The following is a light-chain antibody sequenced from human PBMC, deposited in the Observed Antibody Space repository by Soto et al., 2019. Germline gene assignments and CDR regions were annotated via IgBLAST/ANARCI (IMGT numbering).Light chain of an antibody. Sequence: DVVMTQSPLSLPVTLGQPASISCRSSQGLVHSDGNTYLNWYQQRPGQSPRRLLYKVSNRDSGVPDRFSGSGSGTDFTLTISRVEADDVAVYYCMQATHWPFTSGPGTNVDIK. V-gene: IGKV2-30*02. J-gene: IGKJ3*01. CDR3: MQATHWPFT. CDR2: KVS. CDR1: QGLVHSDGNTY.